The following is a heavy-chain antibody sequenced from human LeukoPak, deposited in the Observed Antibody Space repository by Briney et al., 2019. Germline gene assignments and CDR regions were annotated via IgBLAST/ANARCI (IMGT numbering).Heavy chain of an antibody. D-gene: IGHD3-10*01. Sequence: PGGSLRLSCAASGFTFSSYSMNWVRQAPGKGLEWVSSISSSSSYIYYADSVKGRFTISRDNAKNSLYLQMNSLRAEDTAVYYCARVGSYYDSGSYPHAFDIWGQGTMVTVSS. CDR1: GFTFSSYS. CDR2: ISSSSSYI. J-gene: IGHJ3*02. CDR3: ARVGSYYDSGSYPHAFDI. V-gene: IGHV3-21*01.